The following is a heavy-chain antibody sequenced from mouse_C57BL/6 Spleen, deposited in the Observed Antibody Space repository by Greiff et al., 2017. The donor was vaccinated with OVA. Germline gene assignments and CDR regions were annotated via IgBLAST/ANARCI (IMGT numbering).Heavy chain of an antibody. CDR1: GYTFTSYW. J-gene: IGHJ1*03. D-gene: IGHD1-1*01. CDR2: IDPSASYP. Sequence: QVQLQQSGAELVMPGASVKLSCKASGYTFTSYWMHWVKQRPGQGLEWIGEIDPSASYPNYTQKFKGKSTLTVDKSSSTAYMQLSSLTSEDSAVYYCVMLRGRYWYFDVWGTGTTVTVSS. V-gene: IGHV1-69*01. CDR3: VMLRGRYWYFDV.